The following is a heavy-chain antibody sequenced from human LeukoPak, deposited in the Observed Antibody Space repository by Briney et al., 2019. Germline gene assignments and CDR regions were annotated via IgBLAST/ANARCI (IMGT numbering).Heavy chain of an antibody. CDR1: GGSFSGYY. J-gene: IGHJ6*02. Sequence: SETLSLTCAVYGGSFSGYYWSWIRQPPGKGLEWIGEINHSGSTNYNPSLKSRVTISVDTSKNQFSLKLSSVTAADTAVYYCARRNIVVVPAARNPGGYYYYYGMDVWDQGTTVTVSS. D-gene: IGHD2-2*01. V-gene: IGHV4-34*01. CDR2: INHSGST. CDR3: ARRNIVVVPAARNPGGYYYYYGMDV.